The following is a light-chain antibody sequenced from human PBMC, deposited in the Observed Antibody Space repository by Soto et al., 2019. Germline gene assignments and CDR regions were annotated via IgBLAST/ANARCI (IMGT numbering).Light chain of an antibody. J-gene: IGLJ2*01. CDR3: SSYTSSSTGVV. CDR1: SSDVGGYNY. Sequence: QSALTQPASVSGSPGQSITISCTGTSSDVGGYNYVSWYQQHPGKAPKLMIYDVSNRPSGVSNRFSGSKSGNTASLTISGLQEEDDADYYCSSYTSSSTGVVFGGGTQLTVL. CDR2: DVS. V-gene: IGLV2-14*01.